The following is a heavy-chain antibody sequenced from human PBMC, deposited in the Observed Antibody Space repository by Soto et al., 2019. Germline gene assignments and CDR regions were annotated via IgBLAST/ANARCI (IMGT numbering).Heavy chain of an antibody. CDR1: GYSFTSLD. J-gene: IGHJ4*02. CDR2: MQPSSGRT. Sequence: ASVKVSCKASGYSFTSLDINWVRQTTGQGLEWMGWMQPSSGRTGYAQKFQGRVTMTRDTSINTAYMGLSSLTSDDTAFYYCARGVTAGVDYWGQGTLVTVSS. V-gene: IGHV1-8*01. D-gene: IGHD1-26*01. CDR3: ARGVTAGVDY.